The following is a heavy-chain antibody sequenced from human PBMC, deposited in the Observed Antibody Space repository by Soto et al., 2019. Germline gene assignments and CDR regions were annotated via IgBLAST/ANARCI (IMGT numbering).Heavy chain of an antibody. CDR1: GYSFTSLD. J-gene: IGHJ4*02. CDR2: MQPSSGRT. Sequence: ASVKVSCKASGYSFTSLDINWVRQTTGQGLEWMGWMQPSSGRTGYAQKFQGRVTMTRDTSINTAYMGLSSLTSDDTAFYYCARGVTAGVDYWGQGTLVTVSS. V-gene: IGHV1-8*01. D-gene: IGHD1-26*01. CDR3: ARGVTAGVDY.